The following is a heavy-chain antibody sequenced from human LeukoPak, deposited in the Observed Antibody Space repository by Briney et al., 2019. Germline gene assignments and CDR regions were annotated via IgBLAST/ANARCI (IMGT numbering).Heavy chain of an antibody. CDR1: GYTFTSYG. CDR2: ISVYNGNT. J-gene: IGHJ6*03. CDR3: ARWSITLPATDYMDV. D-gene: IGHD2-15*01. Sequence: ASVKVSCKASGYTFTSYGISWVRQAPGQGLEWMGWISVYNGNTNYAQKLQGRVTMTTDTSTSTAYMELRSLRSDDAAVYYCARWSITLPATDYMDVWGKGTTVTVSS. V-gene: IGHV1-18*01.